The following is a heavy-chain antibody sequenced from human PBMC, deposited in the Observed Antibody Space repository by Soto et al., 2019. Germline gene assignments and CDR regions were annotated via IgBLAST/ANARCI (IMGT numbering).Heavy chain of an antibody. CDR1: GYTFTSYG. Sequence: QVQLVQSGAEVKKPGASVKVSCKASGYTFTSYGISWVRQAPGQGLEWMGWISAYNGNTNYAQKLQGRVTMTTDTSTSTAYMELRSLRSDDTAVYYCARAYCGGDCHPRYYYYGMDVWGQGTTVTVSS. J-gene: IGHJ6*02. CDR3: ARAYCGGDCHPRYYYYGMDV. D-gene: IGHD2-21*02. CDR2: ISAYNGNT. V-gene: IGHV1-18*01.